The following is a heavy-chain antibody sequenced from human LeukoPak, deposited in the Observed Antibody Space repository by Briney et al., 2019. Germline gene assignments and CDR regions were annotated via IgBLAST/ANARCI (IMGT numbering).Heavy chain of an antibody. J-gene: IGHJ2*01. CDR2: INHRGST. CDR3: ARVPKYFDL. V-gene: IGHV4-34*01. CDR1: GGSFSGFY. Sequence: SEALSLTCAVYGGSFSGFYWSWIRQPPGKGLEWIGEINHRGSTNYNPSLKSRVTISVDTSKNQFSLKLSSVTAADTAVYYCARVPKYFDLWGRGTLVTVSS.